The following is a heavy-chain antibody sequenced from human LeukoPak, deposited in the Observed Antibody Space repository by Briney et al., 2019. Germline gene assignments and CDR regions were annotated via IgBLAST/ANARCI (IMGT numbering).Heavy chain of an antibody. V-gene: IGHV3-30-3*01. CDR1: GFTFSNL. CDR2: FYDGANK. Sequence: GGSLRLSCAASGFTFSNLMHWVRQASGKGLEWVAVFYDGANKYYADSVKGRFTVSRDNSKNTLYLQMNSLRAEDTAVYYCARAGAAYFDYWGQGTLVTVSS. D-gene: IGHD2-15*01. J-gene: IGHJ4*02. CDR3: ARAGAAYFDY.